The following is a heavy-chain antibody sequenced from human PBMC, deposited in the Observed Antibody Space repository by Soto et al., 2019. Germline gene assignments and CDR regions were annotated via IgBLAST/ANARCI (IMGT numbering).Heavy chain of an antibody. CDR1: GFTFSGSA. Sequence: GGSLRLSCVASGFTFSGSAMHWVRQASGKGLEWVGRIRSKANSYATAYAASVKGRFTISRDDSKNTAYLQMNSLKTEDTAVYYCTRHVGAAGYYYYGMDVWGQGTTVTVSS. V-gene: IGHV3-73*01. CDR2: IRSKANSYAT. D-gene: IGHD6-13*01. J-gene: IGHJ6*02. CDR3: TRHVGAAGYYYYGMDV.